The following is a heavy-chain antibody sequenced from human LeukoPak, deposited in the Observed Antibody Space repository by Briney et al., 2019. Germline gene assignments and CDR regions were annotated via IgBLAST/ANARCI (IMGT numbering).Heavy chain of an antibody. CDR2: INPSGGST. D-gene: IGHD3-3*01. V-gene: IGHV1-46*01. CDR1: GYSFTNYY. Sequence: ASVKVSCKASGYSFTNYYMHWVRQAPGQGFEWMGFINPSGGSTNYAQRFHGRVTMTRDTSTTTIYMELRGLISEDTAVYYCARCPGFYSDAFDIWGQGTMVTVSS. CDR3: ARCPGFYSDAFDI. J-gene: IGHJ3*02.